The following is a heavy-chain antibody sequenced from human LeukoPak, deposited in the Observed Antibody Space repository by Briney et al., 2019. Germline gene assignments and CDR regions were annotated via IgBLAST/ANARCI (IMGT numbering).Heavy chain of an antibody. V-gene: IGHV3-23*01. CDR1: GFTFSSYA. J-gene: IGHJ6*02. Sequence: GGSLRVSCAASGFTFSSYAMSWVRQAPGNGLEWVSAISGSGGSTYYADSVKGRFTISRDNSKNTLYLQMNSLRAEDTAVYYCAKVEQDNREDLYYDFWSGLLSYYYGMDVWGQGTTVTVSS. CDR3: AKVEQDNREDLYYDFWSGLLSYYYGMDV. CDR2: ISGSGGST. D-gene: IGHD3-3*01.